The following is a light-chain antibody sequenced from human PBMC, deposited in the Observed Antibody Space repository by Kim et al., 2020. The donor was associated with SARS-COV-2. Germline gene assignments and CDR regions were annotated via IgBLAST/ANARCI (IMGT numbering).Light chain of an antibody. CDR3: QQYSSSPAT. Sequence: SQGERATLSCRASQSVSSNYLAWYQQKPGQAPRLLIYGASSRATGIPDRFSGSGSGTDFTLTITRLEPEDFVVYYCQQYSSSPATFGQGTKVDIK. CDR1: QSVSSNY. CDR2: GAS. J-gene: IGKJ1*01. V-gene: IGKV3-20*01.